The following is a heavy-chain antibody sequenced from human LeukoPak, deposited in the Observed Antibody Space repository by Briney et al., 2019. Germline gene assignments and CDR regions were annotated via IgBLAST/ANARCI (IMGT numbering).Heavy chain of an antibody. D-gene: IGHD3-10*01. CDR3: ARVERDYYGSGSYGGRYYYYYYMDV. CDR1: GFTFSSYS. J-gene: IGHJ6*03. Sequence: GGSLRLSCAASGFTFSSYSMNWVRQAPGKGLEWVSYISSSSSTIYYADSVKGRFTISRDNAKNSLYLQMNSLRAEDTAVYYCARVERDYYGSGSYGGRYYYYYYMDVWGKGTTVTVSS. V-gene: IGHV3-48*04. CDR2: ISSSSSTI.